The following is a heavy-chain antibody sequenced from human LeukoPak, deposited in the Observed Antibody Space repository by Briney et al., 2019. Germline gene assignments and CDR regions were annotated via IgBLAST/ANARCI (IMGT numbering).Heavy chain of an antibody. CDR2: INPNSGGT. CDR1: GYTFTSYY. Sequence: ASVKVSCKASGYTFTSYYMHWVRQAPGQGLEWMGWINPNSGGTNYAQKFQGRVTMTRDTSTSTAYMELSRLRSDDTAVYYCARDEVVLPLDYWGQGTLVTVSS. V-gene: IGHV1-2*02. D-gene: IGHD2/OR15-2a*01. CDR3: ARDEVVLPLDY. J-gene: IGHJ4*02.